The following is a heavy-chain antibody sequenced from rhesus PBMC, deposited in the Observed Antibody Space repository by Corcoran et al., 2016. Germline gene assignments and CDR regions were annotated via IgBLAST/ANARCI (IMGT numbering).Heavy chain of an antibody. D-gene: IGHD6-13*01. Sequence: EVQLVESGGGLAKPGGSLRLSCAASGFTFSSYWMNWVRQSPGKGLEWISAINSGVRGTNYADSVKGRFTISRDNSKNTLSLQMNSLRAEDTAVYYCAKDRGIAAGRFDYWGQGVLVTVSS. J-gene: IGHJ4*01. V-gene: IGHV3S42*01. CDR1: GFTFSSYW. CDR3: AKDRGIAAGRFDY. CDR2: INSGVRGT.